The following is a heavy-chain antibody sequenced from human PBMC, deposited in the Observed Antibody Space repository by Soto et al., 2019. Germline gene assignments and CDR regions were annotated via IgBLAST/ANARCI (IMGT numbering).Heavy chain of an antibody. J-gene: IGHJ6*02. D-gene: IGHD2-21*02. CDR3: ARDLWGYCGTDCYPLDV. CDR2: IYYSGST. Sequence: PSETLFLTCTVSGGSISSYYWSWIRQPPGKGLEWIGYIYYSGSTNYNPSLKSRVTISVDTSKNQFSLKLNSVTAADTAVYYCARDLWGYCGTDCYPLDVWGQGTTVTV. V-gene: IGHV4-59*01. CDR1: GGSISSYY.